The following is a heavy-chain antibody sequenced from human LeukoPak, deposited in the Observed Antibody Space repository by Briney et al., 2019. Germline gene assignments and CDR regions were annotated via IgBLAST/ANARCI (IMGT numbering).Heavy chain of an antibody. CDR2: IYYTGST. CDR3: ARGRITVASTGAFDI. CDR1: GGSISSYY. Sequence: PSETLSLTCTVSGGSISSYYWNWIRQPPGKGLEWIGFIYYTGSTSYNPSLKSRATISVDTSKNQFSLNLNSVTAADTAVYYCARGRITVASTGAFDIWGQGTMVTVS. V-gene: IGHV4-59*01. J-gene: IGHJ3*02. D-gene: IGHD6-13*01.